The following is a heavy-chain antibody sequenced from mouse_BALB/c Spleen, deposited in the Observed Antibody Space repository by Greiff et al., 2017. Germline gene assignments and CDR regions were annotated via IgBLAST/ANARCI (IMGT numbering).Heavy chain of an antibody. CDR3: ARDGNRYDVYALDY. CDR2: IRNKANGYTT. V-gene: IGHV7-3*02. CDR1: GFTFTDYY. D-gene: IGHD2-14*01. Sequence: EVKLMESGGGLVQPGGSLRLSCATSGFTFTDYYMSWVRQPPGKALEWLGFIRNKANGYTTEYSASVKGRFTISRDNSQSILYLQMNTLKAEDSATDYCARDGNRYDVYALDYWGQGTSVTVSA. J-gene: IGHJ4*01.